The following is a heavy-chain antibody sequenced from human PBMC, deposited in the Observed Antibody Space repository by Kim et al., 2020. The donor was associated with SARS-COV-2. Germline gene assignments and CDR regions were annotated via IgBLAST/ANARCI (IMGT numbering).Heavy chain of an antibody. CDR2: ISWNSGSI. V-gene: IGHV3-9*01. D-gene: IGHD6-13*01. J-gene: IGHJ4*02. Sequence: GGSLRLSCAASGFTFGDYAMHWVRQAPGKGLEWVSGISWNSGSIGYADSVKGRFTISRDNAKNSLYLQMNSLRAEDTALYYCARIKAAGIQITNDYWGQGTLVTVSS. CDR3: ARIKAAGIQITNDY. CDR1: GFTFGDYA.